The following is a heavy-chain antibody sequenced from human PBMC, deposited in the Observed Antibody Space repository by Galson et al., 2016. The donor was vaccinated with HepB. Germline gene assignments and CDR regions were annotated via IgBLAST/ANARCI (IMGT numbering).Heavy chain of an antibody. CDR2: INPNRGAT. V-gene: IGHV1-2*02. Sequence: SVKVSCKASGYTFTGSYIYWVRQAPGQGLEWMGWINPNRGATKYAQKFQGRLTMTGDTSISTAYMELSRLKSDDTAVYYCAREGGGIAPRLLIDLPRTPYGMDVWGKGTTVTVSS. J-gene: IGHJ6*04. CDR3: AREGGGIAPRLLIDLPRTPYGMDV. CDR1: GYTFTGSY. D-gene: IGHD6-6*01.